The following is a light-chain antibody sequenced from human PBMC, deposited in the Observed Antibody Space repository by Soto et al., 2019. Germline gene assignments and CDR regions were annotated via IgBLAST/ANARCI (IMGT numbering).Light chain of an antibody. CDR3: QHYYNIPPYT. CDR2: WAS. V-gene: IGKV4-1*01. CDR1: QSVLYSSNNKNY. Sequence: DIVMTQSPDSLAVSLGERATINCKSSQSVLYSSNNKNYLAWYQQKPGQPPKLLIYWASTREFGVPDRFSGSGSGTDFTLIISSLQAEDVAVYYCQHYYNIPPYTFGQGTKLEIK. J-gene: IGKJ2*01.